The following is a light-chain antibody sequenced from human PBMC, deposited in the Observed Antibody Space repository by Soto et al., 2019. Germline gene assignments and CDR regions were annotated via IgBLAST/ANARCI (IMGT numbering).Light chain of an antibody. CDR3: QQSYSTQIT. Sequence: DLQMTQSPSSLSASVGDRVTITCRASQSISSYLNWYQQNPGKAPKLLIYAASSLQSGVPSRFSGSGSGTDFTLTISSLQPEDFATYYCQQSYSTQITFGQGTRLEIK. J-gene: IGKJ5*01. CDR2: AAS. CDR1: QSISSY. V-gene: IGKV1-39*01.